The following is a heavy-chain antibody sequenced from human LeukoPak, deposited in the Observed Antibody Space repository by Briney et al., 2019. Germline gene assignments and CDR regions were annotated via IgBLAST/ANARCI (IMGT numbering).Heavy chain of an antibody. CDR1: GYSISSGYY. Sequence: SETLSLTCAVSGYSISSGYYWGWIRQPPGKGLEWIGSIYHSGSTYYNPSLKSRVTISVDTSKNQFSLKLSSVTAADTAVYYCARSTYYDFWSGYPFDYWGQGHLVTVSS. V-gene: IGHV4-38-2*01. CDR3: ARSTYYDFWSGYPFDY. D-gene: IGHD3-3*01. J-gene: IGHJ4*02. CDR2: IYHSGST.